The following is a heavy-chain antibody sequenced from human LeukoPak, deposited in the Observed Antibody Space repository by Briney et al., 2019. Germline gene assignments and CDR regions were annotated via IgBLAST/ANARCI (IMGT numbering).Heavy chain of an antibody. J-gene: IGHJ4*02. D-gene: IGHD3-22*01. Sequence: ASVNVSCKASGYTFTNYHIAWVRQAPGQGLEWMGWVSTNEGNTVYAQRLQGRVTMTTDTSTSVAYMELRSLTSDDTAVYYCTRAPPGMTMMTDYWGQGTLVTVSS. V-gene: IGHV1-18*01. CDR1: GYTFTNYH. CDR3: TRAPPGMTMMTDY. CDR2: VSTNEGNT.